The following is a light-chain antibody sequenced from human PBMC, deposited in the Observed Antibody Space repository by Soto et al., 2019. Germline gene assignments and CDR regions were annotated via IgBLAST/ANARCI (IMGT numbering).Light chain of an antibody. CDR1: QSVNTY. V-gene: IGKV3-11*01. Sequence: EVVLTQSPATLSLSPGERATLSCRASQSVNTYIAWYQQKPGQAPRLLIFDASNRASGVPARFSGSGSGTDFTLTISSLEPEDFAVYYYQQCSNWPPITFGQGTRLEMK. CDR2: DAS. CDR3: QQCSNWPPIT. J-gene: IGKJ5*01.